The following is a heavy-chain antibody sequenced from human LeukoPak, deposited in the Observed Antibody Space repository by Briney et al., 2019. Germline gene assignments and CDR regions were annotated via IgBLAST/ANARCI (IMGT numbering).Heavy chain of an antibody. V-gene: IGHV3-23*01. D-gene: IGHD4-17*01. CDR3: ARDPNGDYIGAFDI. CDR2: IRGSGSGGGT. Sequence: GGSLRLSCTASGFTFSAYAMMWVRQAPGKGPEWVSAIRGSGSGGGTLYADSVKGRFTISRDNSKYTLFLQMNSLRAEDTAVYYCARDPNGDYIGAFDIWGPGTIVTVS. J-gene: IGHJ3*02. CDR1: GFTFSAYA.